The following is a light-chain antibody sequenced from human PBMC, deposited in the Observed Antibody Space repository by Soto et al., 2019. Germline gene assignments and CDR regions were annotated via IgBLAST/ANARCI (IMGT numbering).Light chain of an antibody. Sequence: QYGLTEAASKSGAPRESIIISCTGTHSDVGSYNLVSWFQQHPGKAPKLVIFEVTKRPSGVSDRFSGSKSGNTASLTISGLQAEDEADYDCFSYAGNSDYVCGAGPKVTVL. J-gene: IGLJ1*01. V-gene: IGLV2-23*02. CDR3: FSYAGNSDYV. CDR1: HSDVGSYNL. CDR2: EVT.